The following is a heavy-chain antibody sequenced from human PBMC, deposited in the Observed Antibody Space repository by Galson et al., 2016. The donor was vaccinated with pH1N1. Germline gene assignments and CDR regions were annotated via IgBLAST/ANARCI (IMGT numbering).Heavy chain of an antibody. CDR2: IKQDGSEK. V-gene: IGHV3-7*01. CDR1: GFTFSSYW. J-gene: IGHJ4*02. Sequence: SLRLSCAASGFTFSSYWMNWVRQAPGKGREWVANIKQDGSEKYYVDSVKGRFTISRDNAKNSLYLQMNSLRAEDTAVYYCVQGGRDDYNPYFDHWGLGTLVTVSS. CDR3: VQGGRDDYNPYFDH. D-gene: IGHD5-24*01.